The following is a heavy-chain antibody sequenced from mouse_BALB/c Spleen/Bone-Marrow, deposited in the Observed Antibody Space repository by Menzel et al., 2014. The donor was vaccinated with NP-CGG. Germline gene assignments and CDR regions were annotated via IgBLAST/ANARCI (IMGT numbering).Heavy chain of an antibody. CDR3: ANYDYGWYFDV. J-gene: IGHJ1*01. Sequence: DVKLQESGAELVKPGASVRLSCAASGFNIKDTYMHWAKQRPEQGLEWIGRIDPANGNTKYDPKFQGKATITADTSSNTAYLQLSSLTSEDTAVYYCANYDYGWYFDVWGAGTTVTVSS. CDR2: IDPANGNT. V-gene: IGHV14-3*02. D-gene: IGHD2-4*01. CDR1: GFNIKDTY.